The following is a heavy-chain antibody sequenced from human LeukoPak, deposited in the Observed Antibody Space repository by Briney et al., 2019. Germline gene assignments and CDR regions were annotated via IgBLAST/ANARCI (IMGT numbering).Heavy chain of an antibody. D-gene: IGHD6-19*01. V-gene: IGHV4-30-4*07. Sequence: SETLSLTCAVSGTSITYGGYTWNWIRQPPGKGLEWIGYIYYSGTTFYNPSLKSRVTMSLESAKNQLSLKLRSVTAADTAVYYCARHIGGWYGGHYYYYYMDVWGKGTTVAVSS. J-gene: IGHJ6*03. CDR3: ARHIGGWYGGHYYYYYMDV. CDR2: IYYSGTT. CDR1: GTSITYGGYT.